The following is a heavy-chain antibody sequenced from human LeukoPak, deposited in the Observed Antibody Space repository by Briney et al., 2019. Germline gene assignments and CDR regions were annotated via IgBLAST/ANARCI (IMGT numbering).Heavy chain of an antibody. Sequence: GGSLRLSCAASGITFSSYGMHWVRQAPGKGLEWVAVIWYDGSNKYYADSVKGRFTISRDNSKNTLYLQMNSLRAGDTAVYYCARKDGYNIDYWGQGTLVTVSS. J-gene: IGHJ4*02. CDR3: ARKDGYNIDY. V-gene: IGHV3-33*01. D-gene: IGHD5-24*01. CDR1: GITFSSYG. CDR2: IWYDGSNK.